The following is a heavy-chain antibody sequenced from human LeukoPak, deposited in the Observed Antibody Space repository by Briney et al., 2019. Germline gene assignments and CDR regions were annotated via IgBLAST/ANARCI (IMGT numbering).Heavy chain of an antibody. CDR2: IIPIFGTA. CDR1: GYTFTSYG. D-gene: IGHD3-10*01. CDR3: ARGHTMVRVLPDY. J-gene: IGHJ4*02. Sequence: GASVKVSCKASGYTFTSYGISWVRQAPGQGLEWMGGIIPIFGTANYAQKFQGRVTITTDESTSTAYMELSSLRSEDTAVYYCARGHTMVRVLPDYWGQGTLVTVSS. V-gene: IGHV1-69*05.